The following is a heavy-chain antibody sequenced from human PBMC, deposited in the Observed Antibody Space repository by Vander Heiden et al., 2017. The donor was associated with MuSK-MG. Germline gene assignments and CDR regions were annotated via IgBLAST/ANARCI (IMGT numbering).Heavy chain of an antibody. J-gene: IGHJ4*02. CDR2: ISGDGDNT. CDR3: AKYVEFDDGAPGQ. V-gene: IGHV3-43*02. Sequence: EVHLVESGGGAVHPGGSLRLSCAASGSTFDEYAMHCVRQVPGKGLVWISFISGDGDNTYYADAVKGRFTISRDNKKTSLVLHTDSPTDEDTALYDGAKYVEFDDGAPGQWGRGGLVPVS. D-gene: IGHD3-10*02. CDR1: GSTFDEYA.